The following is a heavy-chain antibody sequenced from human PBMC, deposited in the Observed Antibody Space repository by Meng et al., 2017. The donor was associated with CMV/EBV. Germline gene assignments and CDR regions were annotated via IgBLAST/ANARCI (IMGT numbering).Heavy chain of an antibody. D-gene: IGHD6-6*01. J-gene: IGHJ4*02. CDR1: GGTFSSYA. V-gene: IGHV1-69*05. Sequence: SCKASGGTFSSYAISWVRQAPGQWLEWMGGIIPIFGTANYAQKFQGRVTITTDESTSTAYMELSSLRSEDTAVYYCARGEQLAPFDYWGQGTLVTVSS. CDR2: IIPIFGTA. CDR3: ARGEQLAPFDY.